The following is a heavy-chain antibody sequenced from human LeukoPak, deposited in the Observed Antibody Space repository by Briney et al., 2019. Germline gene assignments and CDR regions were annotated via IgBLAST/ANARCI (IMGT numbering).Heavy chain of an antibody. CDR2: INWNGGST. J-gene: IGHJ5*02. V-gene: IGHV3-20*04. D-gene: IGHD2-2*01. CDR3: ARDQPCSSTSCHYNWFDP. CDR1: GFTFDDYG. Sequence: GGSPRLSCAASGFTFDDYGMSWVRQAPGKGLEWVSGINWNGGSTGYADSVKGRFTISRDNAKNSLYLQMNSLRAEDTALYYCARDQPCSSTSCHYNWFDPWGQGTLVTVSS.